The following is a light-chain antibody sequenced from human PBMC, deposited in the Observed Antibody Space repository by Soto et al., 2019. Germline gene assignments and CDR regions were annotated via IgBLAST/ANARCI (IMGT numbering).Light chain of an antibody. V-gene: IGKV3-20*01. Sequence: EIVLTQSPCTLSLSPGERATLSCRASQSVTSSYLARYQQKPGQAPRLLIYGASSRATGIPDRYSGSGSGTDFTLTISGLEPEDFAVYYCQQYGSSPAFGGGTKVEIK. CDR3: QQYGSSPA. CDR1: QSVTSSY. J-gene: IGKJ4*01. CDR2: GAS.